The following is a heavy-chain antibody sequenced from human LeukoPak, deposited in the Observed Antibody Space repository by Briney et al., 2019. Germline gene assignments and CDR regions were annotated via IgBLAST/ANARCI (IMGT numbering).Heavy chain of an antibody. Sequence: SVKVSCKASGGTFSSYAISWVRQAPGQGLEWMGGIIPIFGTANYAQKFQGRVTITADKSTSTAYMELSNLRSEDTAVYYCARHLEAYYYYYYMDVWGKGTTVTVSS. J-gene: IGHJ6*03. CDR3: ARHLEAYYYYYYMDV. CDR1: GGTFSSYA. D-gene: IGHD3-3*01. CDR2: IIPIFGTA. V-gene: IGHV1-69*06.